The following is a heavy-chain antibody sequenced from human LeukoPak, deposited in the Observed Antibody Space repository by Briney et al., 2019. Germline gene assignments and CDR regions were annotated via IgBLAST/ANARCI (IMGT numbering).Heavy chain of an antibody. CDR1: GHTFTSYY. D-gene: IGHD6-6*01. CDR2: INPSGGAT. J-gene: IGHJ2*01. CDR3: ARDVSSSWYFDL. V-gene: IGHV1-46*01. Sequence: ASVKVSCKASGHTFTSYYMHWVRQAPGQGPEWMGIINPSGGATTYAQKFQGRVIMTRDTSTSTVYMELSSLRSEDMAVYYCARDVSSSWYFDLWGRGTLVTVSS.